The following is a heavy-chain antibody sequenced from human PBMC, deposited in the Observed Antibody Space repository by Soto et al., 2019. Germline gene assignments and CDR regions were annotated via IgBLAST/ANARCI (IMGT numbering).Heavy chain of an antibody. V-gene: IGHV4-39*07. D-gene: IGHD2-15*01. Sequence: PSETLSLTCSVSGGSISSSSYYWGWIRQPPGKGLEWIGSIYYSGSIYHNPSLKSRVTMSVDTSKKQFSLKLSSVTAADTAVYYCAILRDVVVVLWGQGTLVTVSS. CDR1: GGSISSSSYY. CDR2: IYYSGSI. J-gene: IGHJ4*02. CDR3: AILRDVVVVL.